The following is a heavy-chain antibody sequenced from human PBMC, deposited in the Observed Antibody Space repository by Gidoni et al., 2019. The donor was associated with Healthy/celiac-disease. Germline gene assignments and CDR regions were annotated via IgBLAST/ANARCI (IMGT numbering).Heavy chain of an antibody. Sequence: QVQLVESGGGVVQPGRSLRLSCAASGFTFSSYGMHWVRQAPGKGLEWVAVIWYDGSNKYYADSVKGRFTISRDNSKNTLYLQMNSLRAEDTAVYYCARVGYSSGFSYDAFDIWGQGTMVTVSS. CDR1: GFTFSSYG. CDR2: IWYDGSNK. V-gene: IGHV3-33*01. D-gene: IGHD6-19*01. J-gene: IGHJ3*02. CDR3: ARVGYSSGFSYDAFDI.